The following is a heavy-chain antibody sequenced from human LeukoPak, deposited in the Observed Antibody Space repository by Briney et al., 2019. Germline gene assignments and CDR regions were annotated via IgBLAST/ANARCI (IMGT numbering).Heavy chain of an antibody. J-gene: IGHJ4*02. CDR1: GYTFTGYY. V-gene: IGHV1-2*02. CDR2: INPNSGGT. D-gene: IGHD7-27*01. CDR3: ARFDLHWGYLDY. Sequence: ASVKVSCKASGYTFTGYYMHWVRQAPGQGLEWMGWINPNSGGTNYAQKFQGRVTMTRDTSISTAYMELSRLRSDDTAVYYCARFDLHWGYLDYWGQGTLVTVSS.